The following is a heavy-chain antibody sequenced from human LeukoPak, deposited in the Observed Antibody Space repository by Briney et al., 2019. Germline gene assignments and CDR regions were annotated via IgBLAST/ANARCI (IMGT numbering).Heavy chain of an antibody. D-gene: IGHD6-13*01. CDR1: GYTFTGYY. CDR3: ARDWYSTKLRIFDY. J-gene: IGHJ4*02. CDR2: INPNSGGT. Sequence: GASVKVSCKASGYTFTGYYMHWVRQAPGQGLEWMGWINPNSGGTNYAQKFQGRVTMTRDTSISTAYMELSRLRSDDTAVYYCARDWYSTKLRIFDYWGQGTLVTVSS. V-gene: IGHV1-2*02.